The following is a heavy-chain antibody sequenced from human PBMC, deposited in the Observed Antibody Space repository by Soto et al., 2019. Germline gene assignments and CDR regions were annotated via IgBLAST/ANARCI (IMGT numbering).Heavy chain of an antibody. CDR1: GGSISSYF. CDR2: IYYSGST. V-gene: IGHV4-59*08. CDR3: ARQGVTSPSFAY. J-gene: IGHJ4*02. D-gene: IGHD4-17*01. Sequence: SETLSLTCTVSGGSISSYFWSWIWQPPGKGLEWIGYIYYSGSTNYNPSLKSRVTISVDTSKNQFSLKLSSVTAADTAVYYCARQGVTSPSFAYWGQGTLVTVSS.